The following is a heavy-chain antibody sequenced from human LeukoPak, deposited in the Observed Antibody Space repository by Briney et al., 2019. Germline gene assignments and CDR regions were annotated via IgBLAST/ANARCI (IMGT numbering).Heavy chain of an antibody. CDR1: GYTFTNYD. CDR2: MNPNIGNT. CDR3: ARLLSGYSGYDVYYYYYYMDV. Sequence: VASVKVSCKASGYTFTNYDINWVRQATGQGLEWMGWMNPNIGNTGYAQKFQGRVTITRNTSISTAYMELSSLRSEDTAVYYCARLLSGYSGYDVYYYYYYMDVWGKGTTVTVSS. J-gene: IGHJ6*03. V-gene: IGHV1-8*03. D-gene: IGHD5-12*01.